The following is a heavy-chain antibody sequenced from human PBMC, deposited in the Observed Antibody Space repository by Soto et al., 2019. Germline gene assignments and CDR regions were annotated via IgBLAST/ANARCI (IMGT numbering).Heavy chain of an antibody. Sequence: WGSLRISCLSSVFSFNSFNMNWIRRAPGRGLEWVASISVSGDNIYYGDSVQGRFTISRDNSKRSVFLDLSSLRVEDTAVYYCARDLGLLQSLFDYWGQGTLVTVSS. J-gene: IGHJ4*02. CDR2: ISVSGDNI. CDR3: ARDLGLLQSLFDY. CDR1: VFSFNSFN. D-gene: IGHD3-16*01. V-gene: IGHV3-21*01.